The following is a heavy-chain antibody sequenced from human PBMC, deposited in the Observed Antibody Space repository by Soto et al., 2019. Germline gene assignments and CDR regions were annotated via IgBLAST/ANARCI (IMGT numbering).Heavy chain of an antibody. CDR3: ARHLGGNYEQDY. D-gene: IGHD4-4*01. CDR2: IDPSDSYT. CDR1: GYSFTSYW. Sequence: EVQLVQSGAEVKKPGESLRISCKGSGYSFTSYWISWVRQMPGKGMEWMGRIDPSDSYTNYSPSFQGHVTISADKSISTAYLQWSSLKASDTAMYYCARHLGGNYEQDYWGQGTLVTVSS. J-gene: IGHJ4*02. V-gene: IGHV5-10-1*03.